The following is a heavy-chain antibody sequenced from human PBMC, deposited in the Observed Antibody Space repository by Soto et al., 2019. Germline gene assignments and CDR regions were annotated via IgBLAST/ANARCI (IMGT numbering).Heavy chain of an antibody. CDR3: ARDLLVGTRWQMPLWFSSCFDP. CDR1: GYTFTGYY. Sequence: ASVKVSCKASGYTFTGYYMHWVRQAPGQGLEWMGWINPNSGGTNYAQKFQGRVTMTRDTSISTAYMELSRLRSDDTAVYYCARDLLVGTRWQMPLWFSSCFDPWGQGTLVTVSS. D-gene: IGHD5-18*01. CDR2: INPNSGGT. J-gene: IGHJ5*02. V-gene: IGHV1-2*02.